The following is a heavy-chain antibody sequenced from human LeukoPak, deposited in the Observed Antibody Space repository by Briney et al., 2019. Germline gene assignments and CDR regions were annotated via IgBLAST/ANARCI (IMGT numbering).Heavy chain of an antibody. CDR3: ARGYYGGDDY. V-gene: IGHV4-59*08. J-gene: IGHJ4*02. D-gene: IGHD4-23*01. CDR1: GGSISSYY. CDR2: IYYSGST. Sequence: SETLSLTCTVSGGSISSYYWSWIRQPPGKGLEWIGYIYYSGSTNYNPSLKSRVTISVDTSKNQFSLKLSSVTAADTAVYYCARGYYGGDDYWGQGTLVTVSS.